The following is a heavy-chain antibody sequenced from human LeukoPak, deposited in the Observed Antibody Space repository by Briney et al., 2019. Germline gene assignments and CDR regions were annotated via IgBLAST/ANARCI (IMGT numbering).Heavy chain of an antibody. J-gene: IGHJ3*02. D-gene: IGHD1/OR15-1a*01. CDR3: ASGNNGAFDI. Sequence: SETLSLTCTVSGGSVSSGSYYWRWIRQPPGKGLEWIGYIYYSGSTNYNPSLKSRVTISVDTSKNQFSLKLSSVTAADTAVYYCASGNNGAFDIWGQGTMVTVSS. CDR2: IYYSGST. CDR1: GGSVSSGSYY. V-gene: IGHV4-61*01.